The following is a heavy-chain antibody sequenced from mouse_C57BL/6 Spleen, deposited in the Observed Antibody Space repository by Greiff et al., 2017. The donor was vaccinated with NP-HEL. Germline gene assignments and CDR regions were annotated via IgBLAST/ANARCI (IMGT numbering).Heavy chain of an antibody. J-gene: IGHJ1*03. CDR1: GYSFTSYY. V-gene: IGHV1-66*01. CDR3: ARYDGTYWYFDV. D-gene: IGHD2-3*01. CDR2: IYPGSGNT. Sequence: VQLQQSGPELVKPGASVKISCKASGYSFTSYYIHWVKQRPGQGLEWIGWIYPGSGNTKYNEKFKGKATLTADKSSSTAYMQLSSLTSEDSAVYYCARYDGTYWYFDVWGTGTTVTVSS.